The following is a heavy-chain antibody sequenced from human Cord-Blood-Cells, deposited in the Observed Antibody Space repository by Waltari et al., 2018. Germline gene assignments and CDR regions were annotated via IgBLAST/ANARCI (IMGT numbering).Heavy chain of an antibody. CDR1: GYTFTSYD. CDR2: RNPNSGNT. J-gene: IGHJ3*02. Sequence: QVQLVQSGAEVKKPGASVKVSCKASGYTFTSYDINWVRQATGQGLEWMGWRNPNSGNTGYAQNFQGRVTMTRKTSISTAYMELSSLRSEDTAVYYCARVPVYGGNAVDIWGQGTMVTVSS. V-gene: IGHV1-8*02. D-gene: IGHD4-17*01. CDR3: ARVPVYGGNAVDI.